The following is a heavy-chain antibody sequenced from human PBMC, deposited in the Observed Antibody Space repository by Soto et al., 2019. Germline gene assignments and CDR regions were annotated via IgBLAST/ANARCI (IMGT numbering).Heavy chain of an antibody. CDR3: ARAYTGQLPRRGDYYYALDV. V-gene: IGHV3-13*05. Sequence: QLVESGGGLTQAGGSLRLSCVGSGFFFNNYDMHWVRQVRGKGLEWVSAIGAADDPYYSVSVKGRFIVSRDNAQKSFYLKMNTLRAAETAVYFCARAYTGQLPRRGDYYYALDVWGRGTTVTVSS. CDR1: GFFFNNYD. D-gene: IGHD2-2*01. J-gene: IGHJ6*02. CDR2: IGAADDP.